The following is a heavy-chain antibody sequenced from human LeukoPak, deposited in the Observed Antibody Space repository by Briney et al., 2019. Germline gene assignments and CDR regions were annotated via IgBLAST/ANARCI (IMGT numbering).Heavy chain of an antibody. CDR3: TTPDTAGIDY. V-gene: IGHV3-15*01. J-gene: IGHJ4*02. CDR1: GFTFTNAW. D-gene: IGHD5-18*01. Sequence: GGSLRLSCAASGFTFTNAWMSWVRQAPGKGLEWGGRIKSKIDGGTTDYAAPVKGRFTISRDDSKNTLYLQMNSLKTEDTAVYYCTTPDTAGIDYWGQGTLVTVSS. CDR2: IKSKIDGGTT.